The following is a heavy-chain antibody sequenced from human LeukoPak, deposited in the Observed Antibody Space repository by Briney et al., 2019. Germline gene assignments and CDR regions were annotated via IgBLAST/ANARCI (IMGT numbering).Heavy chain of an antibody. V-gene: IGHV4-31*03. D-gene: IGHD3-16*01. CDR3: ARDMTSHRFDP. J-gene: IGHJ5*02. CDR1: GDSMTSGAYY. Sequence: SETLSLTCTVSGDSMTSGAYYWSWIRQRPGEGLEWIGFIYFSGSTYYNPSLKSRLKISVDTPKNQFSLQLSSVTAADTAVYVCARDMTSHRFDPWGQGTLVTVSS. CDR2: IYFSGST.